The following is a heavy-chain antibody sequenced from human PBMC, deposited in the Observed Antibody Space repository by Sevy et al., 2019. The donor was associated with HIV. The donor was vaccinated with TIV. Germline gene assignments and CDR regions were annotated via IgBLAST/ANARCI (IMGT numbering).Heavy chain of an antibody. J-gene: IGHJ4*02. CDR3: AKDMEYSSSSWWYYFDY. CDR2: ISYDGSNK. D-gene: IGHD6-6*01. V-gene: IGHV3-30*18. Sequence: GGSLRLSCAASGFTFSSYGMHWVRQAPGKGLEWVAVISYDGSNKYYADSVNGRFTISRDNSKNTLYLQMNSLRAEDTAVYYCAKDMEYSSSSWWYYFDYWGQGTLVTVSS. CDR1: GFTFSSYG.